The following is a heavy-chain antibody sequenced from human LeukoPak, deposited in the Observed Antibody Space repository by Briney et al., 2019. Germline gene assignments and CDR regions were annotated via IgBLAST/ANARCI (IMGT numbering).Heavy chain of an antibody. J-gene: IGHJ4*02. CDR3: ARDQAEGRAQPTLRRFDY. CDR1: GYTFTSYG. V-gene: IGHV1-18*04. D-gene: IGHD1-14*01. Sequence: ASVKVSCKASGYTFTSYGISWVRQAPGQGLEWMGWISAYNGNTNYAQKLQGRVTITTDTSTSTAYMELRSLRSDDTAVYYCARDQAEGRAQPTLRRFDYWGQGTLVTVSS. CDR2: ISAYNGNT.